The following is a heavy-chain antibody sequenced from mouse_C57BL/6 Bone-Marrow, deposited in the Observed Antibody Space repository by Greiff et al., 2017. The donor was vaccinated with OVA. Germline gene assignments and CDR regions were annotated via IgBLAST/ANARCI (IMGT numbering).Heavy chain of an antibody. CDR2: IDPENGDT. V-gene: IGHV14-4*01. J-gene: IGHJ4*01. CDR1: GFNIKDDY. CDR3: TTWNDGYLYYAMDY. Sequence: VQLQQSGAELVRPGASVKLSCTASGFNIKDDYMHWVKQRPEQGLEWIGWIDPENGDTEYASKFQGKATITADTSSNTAYLQLSSLTSEDTAVYYCTTWNDGYLYYAMDYWGQGTSVTVSS. D-gene: IGHD2-3*01.